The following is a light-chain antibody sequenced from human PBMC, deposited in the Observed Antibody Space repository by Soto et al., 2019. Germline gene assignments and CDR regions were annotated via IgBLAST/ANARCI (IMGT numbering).Light chain of an antibody. Sequence: QSVLTQPASVSGSPGQSITISCTGTSSDVGGYNYVSWYQQHPGKAPKLMMYEVTNRPSGVSNRFFGAKSGNTASLTISGLQAEDEADYYCSSYTGSNTLVFGTGTKLTVL. J-gene: IGLJ1*01. CDR3: SSYTGSNTLV. CDR1: SSDVGGYNY. V-gene: IGLV2-14*01. CDR2: EVT.